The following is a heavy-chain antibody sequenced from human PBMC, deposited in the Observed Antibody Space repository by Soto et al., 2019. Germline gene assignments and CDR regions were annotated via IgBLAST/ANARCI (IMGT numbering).Heavy chain of an antibody. V-gene: IGHV3-53*01. CDR1: GFSVSTNY. CDR2: IYTIGST. CDR3: EREVRAGYGGYGIDV. J-gene: IGHJ6*02. Sequence: GGSLRLSCEASGFSVSTNYMSWVRQAPGKGLEWVSIIYTIGSTDYADSVKGRFTISRDNSKNTLYLQMNSLRAEDTAVYYCEREVRAGYGGYGIDVWGQGTKVTVSS. D-gene: IGHD4-17*01.